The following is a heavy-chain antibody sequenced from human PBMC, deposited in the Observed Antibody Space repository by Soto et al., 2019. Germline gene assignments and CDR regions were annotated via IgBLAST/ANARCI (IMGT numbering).Heavy chain of an antibody. D-gene: IGHD2-21*02. V-gene: IGHV1-69*13. CDR3: ARDTAYCGGDCYSLPSGGMDV. CDR1: GGTFSSYA. J-gene: IGHJ6*02. Sequence: SVKVSCKASGGTFSSYAISWVRQAPGQGLEWMGGIIPIFGTANYTQKFQGRVTLTADESTSTAYMELSSLRSEDTAVYYCARDTAYCGGDCYSLPSGGMDVWGQGTTVTVSS. CDR2: IIPIFGTA.